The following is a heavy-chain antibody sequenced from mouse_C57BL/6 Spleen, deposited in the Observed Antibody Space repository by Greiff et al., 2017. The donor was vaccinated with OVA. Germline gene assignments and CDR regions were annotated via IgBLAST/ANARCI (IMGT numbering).Heavy chain of an antibody. CDR3: AREYLY. Sequence: APGGVDFSRSWMSWVRRAPGKGLEWIGEINPDSSTINYAPSLKDKFIISRDNAKNTLYLQMSKVRSEDTALYYCAREYLYWGQGTSVTVSS. V-gene: IGHV4-1*01. CDR1: GVDFSRSW. D-gene: IGHD2-10*02. CDR2: INPDSSTI. J-gene: IGHJ4*01.